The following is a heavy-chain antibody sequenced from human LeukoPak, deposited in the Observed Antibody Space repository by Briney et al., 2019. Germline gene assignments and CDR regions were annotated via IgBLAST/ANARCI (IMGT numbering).Heavy chain of an antibody. V-gene: IGHV4-61*02. J-gene: IGHJ4*02. CDR2: IYTSGST. CDR1: GGSISSGSYY. Sequence: SETLSLTCTVSGGSISSGSYYWSWIRQPAGKGLEWIGRIYTSGSTNYNPSLKSRVTMSVDTSKNQFSLKLSSVTAADTAVYYCARDRAYYDILTGFDYFDYWGQGTLVTVSS. CDR3: ARDRAYYDILTGFDYFDY. D-gene: IGHD3-9*01.